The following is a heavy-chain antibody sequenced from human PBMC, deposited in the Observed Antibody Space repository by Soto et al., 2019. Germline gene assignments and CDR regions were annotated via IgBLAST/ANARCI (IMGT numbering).Heavy chain of an antibody. Sequence: SETLSLTCTVSGDSVGSRTSYWSWIRQPPGKGLEWIGYVANNGTTNYNPSLKSRVSFSLDTSNNHFSLKLASVTASDTAVYYCAMAGNYRYFDSWGQGVLVTVS. J-gene: IGHJ4*02. CDR3: AMAGNYRYFDS. V-gene: IGHV4-61*01. CDR2: VANNGTT. D-gene: IGHD1-7*01. CDR1: GDSVGSRTSY.